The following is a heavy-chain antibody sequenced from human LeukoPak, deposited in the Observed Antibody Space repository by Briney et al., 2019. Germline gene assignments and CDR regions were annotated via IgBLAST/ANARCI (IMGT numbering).Heavy chain of an antibody. D-gene: IGHD2-21*01. CDR2: ISGSGGST. V-gene: IGHV3-23*01. J-gene: IGHJ4*02. Sequence: GGSLRLSCAASGFTFSSYAMSWVRQAPGKGLEWVSAISGSGGSTYYADSVKGRFTISRDNSKNTLYLQMNGLRAEDTAVYYCAKQQVGITAFDYWGQGTLVTVSS. CDR1: GFTFSSYA. CDR3: AKQQVGITAFDY.